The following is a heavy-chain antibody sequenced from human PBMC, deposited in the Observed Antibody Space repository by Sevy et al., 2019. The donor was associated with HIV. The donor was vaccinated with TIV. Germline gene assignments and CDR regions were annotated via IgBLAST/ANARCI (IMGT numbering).Heavy chain of an antibody. Sequence: GGSLRLSCAASGFTFSTYAMNWVRQAPGKGLEWVSSISGSGRSTYYADSVEGRFTISRHNSKNTLYLKMNSLRADDTAVYYCAKGYCSGGSCPRDYYYGMDVWGQGTTVTVSS. CDR1: GFTFSTYA. D-gene: IGHD2-15*01. CDR2: ISGSGRST. J-gene: IGHJ6*02. CDR3: AKGYCSGGSCPRDYYYGMDV. V-gene: IGHV3-23*01.